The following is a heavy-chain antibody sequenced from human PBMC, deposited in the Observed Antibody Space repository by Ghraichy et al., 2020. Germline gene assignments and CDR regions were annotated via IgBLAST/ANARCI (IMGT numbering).Heavy chain of an antibody. CDR2: IYYSGST. J-gene: IGHJ4*02. Sequence: ESLNISCTVSGGSISSYYWSWIRQPPGKGLEWIGYIYYSGSTNYNPSLKSRVTISVDTSKNQFSLKLSSVTAADTAVYYCARSSLIKGPDYWGQGTLVTVSS. D-gene: IGHD3-16*01. CDR3: ARSSLIKGPDY. CDR1: GGSISSYY. V-gene: IGHV4-59*01.